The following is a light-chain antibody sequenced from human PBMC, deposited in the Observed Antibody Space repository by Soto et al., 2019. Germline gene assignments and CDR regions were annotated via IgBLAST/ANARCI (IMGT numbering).Light chain of an antibody. CDR2: DVT. V-gene: IGLV2-14*01. CDR3: YSHGDGTTGV. Sequence: QSALTQPASVSGSPGQSITISCTGTSTDVGANNYVSWYQQHPGRAPKVMIYDVTNRPAGVSNRFSGSKSGNTASLTISGLQAEDEADYYCYSHGDGTTGVFGGGTKRTVL. CDR1: STDVGANNY. J-gene: IGLJ2*01.